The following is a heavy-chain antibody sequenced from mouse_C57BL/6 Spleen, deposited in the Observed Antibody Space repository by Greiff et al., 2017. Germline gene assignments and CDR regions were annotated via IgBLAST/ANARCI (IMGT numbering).Heavy chain of an antibody. J-gene: IGHJ1*03. D-gene: IGHD1-1*01. CDR1: GYTFTSYW. CDR2: INPSNGGT. V-gene: IGHV1-53*01. CDR3: ARNYGSSYVYWYFDV. Sequence: VQLQQPGTELVKPGASGYTFTSYWMHWVKQRPGQGLEWIGNINPSNGGTNYNEKFKSKATLTVDKSSSTAYMQLSSLTSEDSAVYYCARNYGSSYVYWYFDVWGTGTTVTVSS.